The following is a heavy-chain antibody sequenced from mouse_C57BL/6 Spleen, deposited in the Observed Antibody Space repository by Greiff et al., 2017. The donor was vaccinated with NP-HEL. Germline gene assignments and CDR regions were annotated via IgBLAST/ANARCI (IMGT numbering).Heavy chain of an antibody. CDR3: ARHPYDYEYAMDY. CDR1: GFTFSDYY. V-gene: IGHV5-12*01. Sequence: EVKVVESGGGLVQPGGSLKLSCAASGFTFSDYYMYWVRQTPEKRLEWVAYISNGGGSTYYPDTVKGRFTISRDNAKNTLYLQMSRLKSEDTAMYYCARHPYDYEYAMDYWGQGTSVTVSS. J-gene: IGHJ4*01. D-gene: IGHD2-4*01. CDR2: ISNGGGST.